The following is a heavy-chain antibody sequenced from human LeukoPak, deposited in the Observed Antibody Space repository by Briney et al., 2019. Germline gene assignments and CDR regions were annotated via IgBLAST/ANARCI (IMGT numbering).Heavy chain of an antibody. D-gene: IGHD6-6*01. V-gene: IGHV1-3*03. Sequence: GASVKVSCKASGYTFTSNAMHWVRQAPGQRLEWMGWINAGNGNTKYSQEFQGRVTITRDTSASTAYMELSSLRSEDMAVYYCARANPYSSSSEFDYWGQGTLVTVSS. CDR3: ARANPYSSSSEFDY. J-gene: IGHJ4*02. CDR1: GYTFTSNA. CDR2: INAGNGNT.